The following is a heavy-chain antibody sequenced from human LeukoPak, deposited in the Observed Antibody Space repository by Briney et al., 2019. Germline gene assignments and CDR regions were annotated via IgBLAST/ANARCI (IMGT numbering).Heavy chain of an antibody. CDR2: ISAYNGNT. J-gene: IGHJ6*02. D-gene: IGHD2-2*01. V-gene: IGHV1-18*01. CDR3: ARESSTSGYYYYGMDV. CDR1: GYTFTSYG. Sequence: ASVKVSCKASGYTFTSYGISWVRQAPGQGLEWMGWISAYNGNTNYAQKLQGRVTMATDTSTSTAYVELRSLRSDDTAVYYCARESSTSGYYYYGMDVWGQGTTVTVSS.